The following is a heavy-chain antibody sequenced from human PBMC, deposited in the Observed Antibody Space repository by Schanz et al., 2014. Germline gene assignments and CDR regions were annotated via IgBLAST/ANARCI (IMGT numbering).Heavy chain of an antibody. V-gene: IGHV1-46*03. D-gene: IGHD1-1*01. CDR1: GQTVSSYF. J-gene: IGHJ4*02. CDR2: IDPRDGAT. CDR3: ALEHNSPSGAGQF. Sequence: QVHVVQSGAVLKTPGASVNVSCKTSGQTVSSYFIQWVRQAPGQGLEWMGIIDPRDGATNYGAKFQGRVTMARDTSTTTVSMHLRGLRPDDTAVYYCALEHNSPSGAGQFWGQGTLITVSS.